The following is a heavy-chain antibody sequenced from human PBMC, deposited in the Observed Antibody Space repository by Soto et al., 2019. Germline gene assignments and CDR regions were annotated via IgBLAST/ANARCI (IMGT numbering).Heavy chain of an antibody. CDR1: GDIVSNNTVA. D-gene: IGHD6-19*01. CDR2: TYYRSKWFN. J-gene: IGHJ5*02. Sequence: QVQLQQSGPGLVRPSHTLSLTCAISGDIVSNNTVAWNWIRQSQSRGLEWLGRTYYRSKWFNDYASSLKSRITINQDTSNNQLSLQLNSVTPEDTAIYYCARGSGGWGNWFDPWGQGTLVIVSS. CDR3: ARGSGGWGNWFDP. V-gene: IGHV6-1*01.